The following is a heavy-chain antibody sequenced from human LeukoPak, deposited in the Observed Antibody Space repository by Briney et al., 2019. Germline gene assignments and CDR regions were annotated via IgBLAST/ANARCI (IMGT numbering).Heavy chain of an antibody. CDR3: ARDRRGIQLWLRLVNGGWYFDL. D-gene: IGHD5-18*01. V-gene: IGHV1-18*01. CDR2: ISAYNGNT. CDR1: GYTFTSHG. J-gene: IGHJ2*01. Sequence: ASVKVSCKASGYTFTSHGISWVRQAPGQGLEWMGWISAYNGNTNYAQKLQGRVTMTTDTSTSTAYMELRSLRSDDTAVYYCARDRRGIQLWLRLVNGGWYFDLWGRGTLVTVSS.